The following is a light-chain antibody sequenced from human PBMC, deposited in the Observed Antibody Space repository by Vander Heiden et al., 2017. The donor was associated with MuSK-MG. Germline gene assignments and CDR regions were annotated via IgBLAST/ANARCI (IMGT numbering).Light chain of an antibody. V-gene: IGLV2-14*01. Sequence: QSALTQPASVSRSPGQSITISCTGASSDVGRYNYVSWYQQHPGQAPKLMIYEVSKRPSGVSNRFSGSKSGSTASLTISGLQAEDEADYYCTSYTGSSTLYVFGTGTKVTVL. CDR3: TSYTGSSTLYV. CDR1: SSDVGRYNY. J-gene: IGLJ1*01. CDR2: EVS.